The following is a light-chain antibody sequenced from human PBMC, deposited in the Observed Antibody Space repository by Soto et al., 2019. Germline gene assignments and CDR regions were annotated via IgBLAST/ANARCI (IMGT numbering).Light chain of an antibody. V-gene: IGKV3-20*01. CDR3: QHYGSSRLYT. CDR1: QSISNNY. Sequence: EIVLTQSPGTLSLSPGERATLSCRASQSISNNYLAWYQQKLGQAPSLLIYGASSRATGIPDRFSGSGSGTDFTLTINRLEPEDLAVYYCQHYGSSRLYTFGQGTKLEIK. J-gene: IGKJ2*01. CDR2: GAS.